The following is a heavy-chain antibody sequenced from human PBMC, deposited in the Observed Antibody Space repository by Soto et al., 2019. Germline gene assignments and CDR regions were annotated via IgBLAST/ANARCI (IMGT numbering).Heavy chain of an antibody. CDR1: GFTFSSYG. D-gene: IGHD3-10*01. CDR2: ISYDGSNK. Sequence: QVQLVESGGGVVQPGRSLRLSCAASGFTFSSYGMHWVRQAPGKGLEWVAVISYDGSNKYYADSVKGRFTISRDNSKNTLYLQIHILRAEDSGVYHCAKAFEGIYFDYWGQGTLVTVFS. J-gene: IGHJ4*02. V-gene: IGHV3-30*18. CDR3: AKAFEGIYFDY.